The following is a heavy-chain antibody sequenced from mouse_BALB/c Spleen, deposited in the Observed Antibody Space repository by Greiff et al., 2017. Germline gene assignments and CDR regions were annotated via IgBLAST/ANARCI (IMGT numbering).Heavy chain of an antibody. V-gene: IGHV1S137*01. CDR3: ARKDYRYAVWYFDV. D-gene: IGHD2-14*01. J-gene: IGHJ1*01. CDR2: ISTYYGDA. CDR1: GYTFTDYA. Sequence: QVQLQQSGAELVRPGVSVKISCKGSGYTFTDYAMHWVKQSHAKSLEWIGVISTYYGDASYNQKFKGKATMTVDKSSSTAYMELARLTSEDSAIYYCARKDYRYAVWYFDVWGAGTTVTVSS.